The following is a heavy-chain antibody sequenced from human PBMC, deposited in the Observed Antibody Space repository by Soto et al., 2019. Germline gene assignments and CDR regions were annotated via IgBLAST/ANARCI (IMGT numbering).Heavy chain of an antibody. CDR3: ARGTILSGSYLFDY. D-gene: IGHD1-26*01. J-gene: IGHJ4*02. CDR1: GGSISSYY. Sequence: SETLSLTCTVSGGSISSYYWSWIRQPPGKGLEWIGYIYYSGSTNHNPSLKSRVTISVDTSKNQFSLKLSSVTAADTAVYYCARGTILSGSYLFDYWGQGTLVTV. CDR2: IYYSGST. V-gene: IGHV4-59*01.